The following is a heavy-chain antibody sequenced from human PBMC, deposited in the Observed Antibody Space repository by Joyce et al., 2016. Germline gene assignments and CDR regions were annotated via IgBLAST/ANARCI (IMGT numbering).Heavy chain of an antibody. CDR3: AKILTATYSSGWFLDY. J-gene: IGHJ4*02. CDR1: GLTLSNYG. V-gene: IGHV3-30*18. CDR2: ISYDGIYK. D-gene: IGHD6-25*01. Sequence: QVQLVESGGGVVQPGRSLRLSCAASGLTLSNYGVLWVRQAPGKGLEWVVVISYDGIYKYYADYVKGRFTISRANSKNTVFLEMNSLRTEDTAVYYCAKILTATYSSGWFLDYWGQGTLVTVSS.